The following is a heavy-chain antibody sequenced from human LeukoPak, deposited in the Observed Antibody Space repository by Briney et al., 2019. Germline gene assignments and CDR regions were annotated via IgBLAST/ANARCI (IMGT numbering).Heavy chain of an antibody. Sequence: ASVTVSCKASGCTFTSYGISWVRQAPGQGLEWMGWISAYNGNTNYAQKLQGRVTMTTDTSTSTAYMELRSLRSDDTAVYYCARISTTKDDFDYWGQGTLVTVSS. D-gene: IGHD4-11*01. CDR2: ISAYNGNT. J-gene: IGHJ4*02. CDR3: ARISTTKDDFDY. V-gene: IGHV1-18*04. CDR1: GCTFTSYG.